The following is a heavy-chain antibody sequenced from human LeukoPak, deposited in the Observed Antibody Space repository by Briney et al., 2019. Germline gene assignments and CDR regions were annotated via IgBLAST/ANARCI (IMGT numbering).Heavy chain of an antibody. D-gene: IGHD5-12*01. V-gene: IGHV4-4*02. CDR1: GGSISSSNW. Sequence: SGTLSLTCAVSGGSISSSNWWSWVRQPPGKGLEWIGEIYHSGSTNYKPSLKSRVTISVDTSKNQFSLKLSSVTAADTAVYYCARGSWGYDSNYFDYWGQGTLVTVSS. CDR3: ARGSWGYDSNYFDY. J-gene: IGHJ4*02. CDR2: IYHSGST.